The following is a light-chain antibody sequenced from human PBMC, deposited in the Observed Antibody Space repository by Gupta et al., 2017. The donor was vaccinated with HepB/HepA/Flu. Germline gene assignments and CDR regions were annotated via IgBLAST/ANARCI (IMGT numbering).Light chain of an antibody. V-gene: IGLV1-47*01. Sequence: QSVLTPSLPASGPPRQRVTISCSGSSFNIGSNYVYWYHQPPGTAPKLLIYRNNQRRSGGPERCSGSKSGTSASLVISGLRAEEEADYYCDSWEDSRSGAWVFGGGTKLTVL. CDR1: SFNIGSNY. CDR3: DSWEDSRSGAWV. J-gene: IGLJ3*02. CDR2: RNN.